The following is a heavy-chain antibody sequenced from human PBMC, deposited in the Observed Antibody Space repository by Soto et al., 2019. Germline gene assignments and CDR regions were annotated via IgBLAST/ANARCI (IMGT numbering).Heavy chain of an antibody. V-gene: IGHV4-61*08. J-gene: IGHJ4*02. CDR1: GASVTSAGYY. D-gene: IGHD2-2*02. Sequence: QLQESGPGLVRPSETLSLICTVSGASVTSAGYYWSWIRQPPGKGLEWIGDVSSTGSTIYNSALKSRVTMSLDMPKTQFSLRLDSVTAADTAVYYCARYCSNTNCYMLDYWGQGTLVTASS. CDR3: ARYCSNTNCYMLDY. CDR2: VSSTGST.